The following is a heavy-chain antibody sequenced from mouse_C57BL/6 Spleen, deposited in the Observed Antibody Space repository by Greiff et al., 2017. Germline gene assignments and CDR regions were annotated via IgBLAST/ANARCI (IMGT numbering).Heavy chain of an antibody. V-gene: IGHV5-4*01. D-gene: IGHD1-1*01. CDR2: ISDGGSYT. CDR3: ARDALYYYGSSPGYFDV. J-gene: IGHJ1*03. CDR1: GFTFSSYA. Sequence: EVQGVESGGGLVKPGGSLKLSCAASGFTFSSYAMSWVRQTPEKRLEWVATISDGGSYTYYPDNVKGRFTISRDNAKNNLYLQMSHLKSEDTAMYYCARDALYYYGSSPGYFDVWGTGTTVTVSS.